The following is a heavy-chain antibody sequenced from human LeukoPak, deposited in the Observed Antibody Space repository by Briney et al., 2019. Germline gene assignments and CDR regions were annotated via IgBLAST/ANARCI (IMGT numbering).Heavy chain of an antibody. Sequence: ASVKVSCKASGYTFTSYGFSWVRQAPGQGLEWMGWISAYNGNTNYAQKLQGRVTMTTDTSTSTAYMELRSLRSDDTAVYYCARVPRTYCTNGVCYYFDYWGQGTLVTVSS. CDR1: GYTFTSYG. CDR2: ISAYNGNT. D-gene: IGHD2-8*01. J-gene: IGHJ4*02. CDR3: ARVPRTYCTNGVCYYFDY. V-gene: IGHV1-18*01.